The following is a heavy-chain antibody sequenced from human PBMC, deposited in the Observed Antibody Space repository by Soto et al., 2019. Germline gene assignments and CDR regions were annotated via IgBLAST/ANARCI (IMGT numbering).Heavy chain of an antibody. CDR1: GYTFTSYG. V-gene: IGHV1-18*01. CDR2: IRAYNGNT. CDR3: ARDRPKRDV. J-gene: IGHJ6*02. Sequence: QVQLVQSGAEVKKPGASVKVSCKASGYTFTSYGISWVRQAPGQGLEWMGWIRAYNGNTKYAQKLQSRVTMTTDTYTRTASMELRSLSSADPAVYYCARDRPKRDVWGEGTTVTVSS.